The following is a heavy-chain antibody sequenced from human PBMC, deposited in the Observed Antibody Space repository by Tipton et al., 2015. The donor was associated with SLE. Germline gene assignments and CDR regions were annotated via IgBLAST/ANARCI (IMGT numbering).Heavy chain of an antibody. CDR2: IYPGDSDT. J-gene: IGHJ3*01. CDR3: GSRSATGGIDV. Sequence: QSGAEVKMPGASVRVSCKASGYIFNTYFVHWVRQAPGQGLEWMGTIYPGDSDTRYSPSFQGLVTLSADKSISPAYRQWSRLKASDPPMFNCGSRSATGGIDVWGKGTMVTVSS. CDR1: GYIFNTYF. D-gene: IGHD2-15*01. V-gene: IGHV5-51*01.